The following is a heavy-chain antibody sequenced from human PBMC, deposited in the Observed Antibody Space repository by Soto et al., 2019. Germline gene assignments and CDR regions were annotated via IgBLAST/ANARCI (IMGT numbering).Heavy chain of an antibody. J-gene: IGHJ4*02. Sequence: PSETLSLTCTVSGGSISSSSYYWGWIRQPPGKGLEWIGSIYYSGSTYYNPSLKSRVTISVDTSKNQFSLKLSSVTAADTAVYYGASSVDTAMVFDYWGQGTLVTVSS. CDR2: IYYSGST. CDR3: ASSVDTAMVFDY. CDR1: GGSISSSSYY. V-gene: IGHV4-39*01. D-gene: IGHD5-18*01.